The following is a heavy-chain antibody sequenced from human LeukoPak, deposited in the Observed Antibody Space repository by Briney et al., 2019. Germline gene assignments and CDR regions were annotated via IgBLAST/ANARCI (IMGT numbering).Heavy chain of an antibody. V-gene: IGHV1-18*01. CDR3: ARVLPANGDAFDI. J-gene: IGHJ3*02. CDR1: GYTFTSYG. Sequence: ASVKVSCKASGYTFTSYGISWVRQAPGQGLEWMGWISAYNGNTNYAQKLQGRVTITTDTSTSTAYMDLRSLRSDDTAVYYCARVLPANGDAFDIWGQGTMVTVSS. D-gene: IGHD2-2*01. CDR2: ISAYNGNT.